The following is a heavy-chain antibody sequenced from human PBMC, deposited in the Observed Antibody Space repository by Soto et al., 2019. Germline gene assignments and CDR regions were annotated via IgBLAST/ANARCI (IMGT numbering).Heavy chain of an antibody. J-gene: IGHJ4*02. Sequence: VQLVESGGGVVQPGRSLRLSCAVSGFTFSSYGMHWVRQAPGKGLEWVAVILYDGSNKYHADSVKGRFTISRDNSKNTLYLQMNSPRAEDTAIYYCAKENSDKMYRGSPGDYWGQGTLVTVSS. CDR3: AKENSDKMYRGSPGDY. V-gene: IGHV3-30*18. CDR1: GFTFSSYG. D-gene: IGHD1-26*01. CDR2: ILYDGSNK.